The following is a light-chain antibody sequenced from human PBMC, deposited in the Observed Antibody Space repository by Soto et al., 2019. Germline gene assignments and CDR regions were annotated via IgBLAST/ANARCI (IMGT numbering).Light chain of an antibody. V-gene: IGKV1-5*01. CDR3: QQYSDFLIS. Sequence: DIQMTQSPSTLSASVGDRVTITCRASQSISRSLAWYQQEPGKAPNLLIYDASSLEGGVPSRFSGSGFVTEFTLTITNLQPADFATYYCQQYSDFLISFGPGTTVDFK. CDR1: QSISRS. CDR2: DAS. J-gene: IGKJ3*01.